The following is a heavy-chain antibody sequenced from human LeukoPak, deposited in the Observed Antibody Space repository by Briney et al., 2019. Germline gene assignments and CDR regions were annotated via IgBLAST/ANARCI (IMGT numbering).Heavy chain of an antibody. CDR1: GYTFSSYW. J-gene: IGHJ6*03. CDR3: ARLAYCSNDVCYSNYYYSMDV. Sequence: GESLKISCKGSGYTFSSYWIGWVRQMPGKGLEWMGIIYPDDSDTRYSPSFQGQVTISSDKSISTAYLQWSSLKASDTAMYYCARLAYCSNDVCYSNYYYSMDVWGKGTTVTVSS. D-gene: IGHD2-8*01. V-gene: IGHV5-51*01. CDR2: IYPDDSDT.